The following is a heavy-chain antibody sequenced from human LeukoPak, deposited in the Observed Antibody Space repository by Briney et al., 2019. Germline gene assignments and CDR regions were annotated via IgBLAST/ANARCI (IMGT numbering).Heavy chain of an antibody. CDR3: ARGSGRITIFGVPY. J-gene: IGHJ4*02. V-gene: IGHV3-48*01. Sequence: PGGSLRLSCAASGFIFSNYDMNWVRQAPGKGMEWISYISSSNTTVYYADSVKGRFTISRDNAKSSLYLQMSSLRVQDTAVYYCARGSGRITIFGVPYWGQGTLVTVSS. CDR1: GFIFSNYD. D-gene: IGHD3-3*01. CDR2: ISSSNTTV.